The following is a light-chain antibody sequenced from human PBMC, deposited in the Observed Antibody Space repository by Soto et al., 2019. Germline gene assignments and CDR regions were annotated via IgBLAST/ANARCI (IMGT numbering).Light chain of an antibody. J-gene: IGLJ1*01. CDR1: SSDIGGYNF. CDR2: DVG. CDR3: NSYRTVSTYV. Sequence: QSALTQPASVSGSPGQSITIACTGTSSDIGGYNFVSWYQQHPGKAPKLLIYDVGNRPSGVSNRFSGSKSGNTSSLTISGXXXXXXXHYYCNSYRTVSTYVFGTGTKVTV. V-gene: IGLV2-14*01.